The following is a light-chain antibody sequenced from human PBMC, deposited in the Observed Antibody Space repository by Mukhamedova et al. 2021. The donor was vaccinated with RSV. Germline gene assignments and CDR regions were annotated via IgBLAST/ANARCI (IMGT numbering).Light chain of an antibody. CDR3: CSYAAGGTWI. CDR2: EGT. Sequence: WYQQHPDKAPQLIIYEGTKRPSGVSSRLSGSKSGNTASLTISGLQADDEADYFCCSYAAGGTWIFGTGTKVNVL. V-gene: IGLV2-23*01. J-gene: IGLJ1*01.